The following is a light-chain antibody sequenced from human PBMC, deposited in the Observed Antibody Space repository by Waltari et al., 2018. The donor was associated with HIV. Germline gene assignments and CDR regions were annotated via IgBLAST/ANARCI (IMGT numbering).Light chain of an antibody. CDR1: SSDIGSYNY. Sequence: QSALTQPASVSGSPGQSITVSCTGTSSDIGSYNYVSWYQQTPGTAPQLVIYEVNNRPSGMSNRFSGSKSGTTASLTISGLQTEDEAHYYCSSFTTSNTLLFGGGTKVTVL. CDR2: EVN. J-gene: IGLJ2*01. CDR3: SSFTTSNTLL. V-gene: IGLV2-14*01.